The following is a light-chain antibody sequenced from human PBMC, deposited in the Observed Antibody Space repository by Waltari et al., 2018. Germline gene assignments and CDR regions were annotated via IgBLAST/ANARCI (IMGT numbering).Light chain of an antibody. CDR2: YAS. J-gene: IGKJ4*01. V-gene: IGKV1-33*01. CDR1: QGINNY. Sequence: IQMTQSPYSLSASVGDRVTLTCRASQGINNYLSWYQQKPGKAPKHLIYYASSLETGVPSRFSGSRSGTDYSLTISSLQPEDIATNYWQQYNNSPPTFGGGTNVESK. CDR3: QQYNNSPPT.